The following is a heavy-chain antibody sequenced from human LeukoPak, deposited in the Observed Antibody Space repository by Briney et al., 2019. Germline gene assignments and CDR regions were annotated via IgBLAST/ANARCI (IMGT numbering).Heavy chain of an antibody. CDR1: GFKFSRYW. D-gene: IGHD3/OR15-3a*01. CDR2: INQEASEK. Sequence: PGGSLRLSCAASGFKFSRYWMSWVRQAPGKGLEWVANINQEASEKYYVDSVKGRFTISRDNAKNSLYLQMNTLRVEDTAVYYCARPFSDLESSDYWGQGILVTVSS. V-gene: IGHV3-7*01. J-gene: IGHJ4*02. CDR3: ARPFSDLESSDY.